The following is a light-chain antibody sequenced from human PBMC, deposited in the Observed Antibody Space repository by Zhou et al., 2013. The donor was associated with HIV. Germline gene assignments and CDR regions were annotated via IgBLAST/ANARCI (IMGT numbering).Light chain of an antibody. CDR3: QQANSFLGAT. CDR2: AAS. Sequence: DIQMTQSPSSVSASVGDRVTITRRASQDISSWLAWYQQKPGKAPKLLIYAASSLQSGVPSRFSGSGSGTDFTLTISSLQPEDFATYYCQQANSFLGATFGGGTKVEIK. J-gene: IGKJ4*01. V-gene: IGKV1-12*01. CDR1: QDISSW.